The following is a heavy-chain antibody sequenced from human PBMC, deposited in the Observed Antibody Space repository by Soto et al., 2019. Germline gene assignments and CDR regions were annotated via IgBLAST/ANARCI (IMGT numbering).Heavy chain of an antibody. CDR2: IYYSGST. V-gene: IGHV4-31*03. CDR3: ARTSRFYGDEVFDAFDI. J-gene: IGHJ3*02. D-gene: IGHD4-17*01. Sequence: PSETLSLTCTVSGGSISSGGYYWSWIRQHPGKGLEWIGYIYYSGSTYYNPSLKSRVTISVDTSKNQFSLKLSSVTAADTAVYYCARTSRFYGDEVFDAFDIWGQGTKVTVSS. CDR1: GGSISSGGYY.